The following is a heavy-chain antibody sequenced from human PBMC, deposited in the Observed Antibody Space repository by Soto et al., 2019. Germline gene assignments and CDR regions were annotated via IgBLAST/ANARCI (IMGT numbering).Heavy chain of an antibody. Sequence: SQTLSLTCVISGDSVSSNSAAWSWIRQSPSRGLEWLGRTYYRSKWYNDYAVSVKSRITINPDTSKNQFSLQLTSVAPEDTAVYYCARYSSSSRVCDYWGQGTLVTFSS. CDR2: TYYRSKWYN. D-gene: IGHD6-6*01. CDR3: ARYSSSSRVCDY. CDR1: GDSVSSNSAA. J-gene: IGHJ4*02. V-gene: IGHV6-1*01.